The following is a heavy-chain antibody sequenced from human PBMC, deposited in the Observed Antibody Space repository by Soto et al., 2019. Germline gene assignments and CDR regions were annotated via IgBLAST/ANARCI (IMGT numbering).Heavy chain of an antibody. CDR3: ARLDVPYYYDSSGYYFDY. CDR1: GYTFTGYY. CDR2: INPNSGGT. J-gene: IGHJ4*02. V-gene: IGHV1-2*02. Sequence: QVQLVQSGAEVKKPGASVKVSCKASGYTFTGYYMHWVRQAPGQGLEWMGWINPNSGGTNYAQKFQGRVTMTRDTSVRTAYMELSRLRSDDTAVYYCARLDVPYYYDSSGYYFDYWGQGTLVTVSS. D-gene: IGHD3-22*01.